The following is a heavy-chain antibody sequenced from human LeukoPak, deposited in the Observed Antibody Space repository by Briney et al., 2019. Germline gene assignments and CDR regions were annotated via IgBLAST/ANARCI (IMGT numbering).Heavy chain of an antibody. CDR1: GYTFTGYY. Sequence: WASVKVSCKASGYTFTGYYMHWARQAPGQGLEWMGWINPNSGGTNYAQKFQGRVTMTRDTSISTAYMELSRLRSDDTAVYYCARDTWGKEPRIGHRAFDYWGQGTLVTVSS. D-gene: IGHD1-14*01. CDR2: INPNSGGT. CDR3: ARDTWGKEPRIGHRAFDY. V-gene: IGHV1-2*02. J-gene: IGHJ4*02.